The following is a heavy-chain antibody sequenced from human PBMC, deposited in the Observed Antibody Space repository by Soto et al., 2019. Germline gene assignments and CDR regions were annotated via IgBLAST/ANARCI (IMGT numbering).Heavy chain of an antibody. CDR1: GGSISSYY. D-gene: IGHD4-17*01. V-gene: IGHV4-59*08. CDR3: ARRYGDCFDY. CDR2: IYYSDST. J-gene: IGHJ4*02. Sequence: PSETLSLTCTVSGGSISSYYWSWIRQSPGKGLENLGYIYYSDSTNYNPSFKSRITISVDTSRNQFFLTLSSMTAADTAVYYCARRYGDCFDYWGQGTLVTVSS.